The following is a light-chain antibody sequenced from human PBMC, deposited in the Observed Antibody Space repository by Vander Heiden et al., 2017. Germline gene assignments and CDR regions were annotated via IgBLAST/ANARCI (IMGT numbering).Light chain of an antibody. V-gene: IGKV1-39*01. CDR1: QSISSY. CDR3: QQRNSNHPFFT. CDR2: AAS. Sequence: DIQMTQSPSSLSASVGDRVTITCRASQSISSYLNWYQQKPGKAPKLLINAASSLQSGVKSRFSGSGYGTDFTLTISSLQPEDFAAYYCQQRNSNHPFFTFGHGTKVDIK. J-gene: IGKJ3*01.